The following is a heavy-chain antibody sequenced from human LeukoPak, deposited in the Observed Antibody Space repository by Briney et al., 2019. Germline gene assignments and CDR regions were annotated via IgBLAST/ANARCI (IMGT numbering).Heavy chain of an antibody. V-gene: IGHV4-59*08. CDR3: VLAPNSNWFDF. D-gene: IGHD2-8*01. J-gene: IGHJ5*01. CDR1: GDSISSFY. Sequence: PSETLSLTCSVSGDSISSFYWNWIRQSPGKGLEWIGNMHYSENSNYNPSLKSRVTISIDTSRKQFFLKLSSVTAADTAVYYCVLAPNSNWFDFWGQGTQVTVSS. CDR2: MHYSENS.